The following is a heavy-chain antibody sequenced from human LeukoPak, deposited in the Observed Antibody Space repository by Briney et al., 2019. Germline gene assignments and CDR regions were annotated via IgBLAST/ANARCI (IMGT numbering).Heavy chain of an antibody. J-gene: IGHJ2*01. CDR1: GYSISSGYY. CDR3: ARAPDWSGYPRYWYFDL. D-gene: IGHD3-3*01. Sequence: PSETLSLTCAVSGYSISSGYYWGWIRQPPGKGLEWIGSIYHSGSTYYNPSLKSRVTISVDTSKNQFSLKLSSVTAADTAVYYCARAPDWSGYPRYWYFDLWGRSTLVTVSS. CDR2: IYHSGST. V-gene: IGHV4-38-2*01.